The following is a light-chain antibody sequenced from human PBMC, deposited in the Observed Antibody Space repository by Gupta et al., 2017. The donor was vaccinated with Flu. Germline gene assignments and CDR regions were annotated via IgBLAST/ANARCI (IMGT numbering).Light chain of an antibody. CDR3: QQRSNWPPLT. CDR1: QSVGSY. CDR2: DAS. V-gene: IGKV3-11*01. J-gene: IGKJ4*01. Sequence: RASQSVGSYLAWYQQKPGQAPRLLIHDASNRATGVPARFSGFGSGTDFTLTISSLEPEDSAVYYCQQRSNWPPLTFGGGTKVEFK.